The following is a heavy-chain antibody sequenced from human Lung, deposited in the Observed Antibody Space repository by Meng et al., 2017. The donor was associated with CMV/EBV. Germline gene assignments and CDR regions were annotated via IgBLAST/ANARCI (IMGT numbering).Heavy chain of an antibody. CDR3: ARMRGSGSEDS. CDR2: SYYTGA. J-gene: IGHJ5*02. D-gene: IGHD3-10*01. CDR1: GGPIKNPNYY. V-gene: IGHV4-31*03. Sequence: CTVSGGPIKNPNYYWSWNRHQPGKGLEWLGYSYYTGAYYNPSLASRIFISLDSSHNRYSLTLRDVTAADTALYFCARMRGSGSEDSWGPGTLVTVSS.